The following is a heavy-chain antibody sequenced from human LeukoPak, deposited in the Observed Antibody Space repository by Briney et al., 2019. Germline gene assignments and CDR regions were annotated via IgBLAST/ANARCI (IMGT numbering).Heavy chain of an antibody. Sequence: ASVKVSCKASGYTFTNYDVNWVRQASGQGLEWMGWMNPNSGNTAYAQNFKGRVTMTRDTSIRTAYMELSSLGSEDTAVYYCARGRGSRSFDYWGQGTLVTVSS. CDR1: GYTFTNYD. J-gene: IGHJ4*02. CDR2: MNPNSGNT. V-gene: IGHV1-8*01. CDR3: ARGRGSRSFDY.